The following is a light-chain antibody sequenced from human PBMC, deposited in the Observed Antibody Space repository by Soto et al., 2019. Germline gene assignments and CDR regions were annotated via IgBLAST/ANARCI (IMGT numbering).Light chain of an antibody. CDR2: EDT. V-gene: IGLV2-23*01. CDR3: CSYAGSTIHVV. Sequence: SALTQPASVSGSPGQSITISCTGTSSDVGNYHLVSWYQQHPGRAPKFLIYEDTKRPSGVSNRFSGSKSGNTASLTISGLLPEDEADYYCCSYAGSTIHVVFGGGTKLTVL. CDR1: SSDVGNYHL. J-gene: IGLJ2*01.